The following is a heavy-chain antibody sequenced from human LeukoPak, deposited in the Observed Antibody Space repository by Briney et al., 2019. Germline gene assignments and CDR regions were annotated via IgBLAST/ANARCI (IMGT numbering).Heavy chain of an antibody. D-gene: IGHD5-12*01. V-gene: IGHV4-38-2*02. CDR1: GYSITTGYY. Sequence: PSETLSLTCSVSGYSITTGYYWAWIRQPPGRGLEWIGSIYRTGNTYSNPSLKSRVTLSLDTSKTQFSLKLNSVTAADTAVYYCARLMVATPNFDHWGQGTLVIVSS. CDR3: ARLMVATPNFDH. CDR2: IYRTGNT. J-gene: IGHJ4*02.